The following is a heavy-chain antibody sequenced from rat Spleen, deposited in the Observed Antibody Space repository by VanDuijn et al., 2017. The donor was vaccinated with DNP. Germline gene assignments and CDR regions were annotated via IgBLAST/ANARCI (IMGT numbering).Heavy chain of an antibody. Sequence: EVQLVESGGDLVQPGRSLKLSCVASGFTFSKYGMAWVRQAPTKGLEWVAALSFDGSSTYYRDSVKGRFSISRDNAKSALYLQMDSLRSEDTATYYCAKGPNFGGWSDYFDYWGQGVMVTVSS. V-gene: IGHV5-29*01. CDR3: AKGPNFGGWSDYFDY. D-gene: IGHD1-11*01. CDR2: LSFDGSST. J-gene: IGHJ2*01. CDR1: GFTFSKYG.